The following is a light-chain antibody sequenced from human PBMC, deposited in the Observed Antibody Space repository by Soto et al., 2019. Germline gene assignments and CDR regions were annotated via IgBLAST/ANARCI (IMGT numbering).Light chain of an antibody. CDR1: QSVSSSY. V-gene: IGKV3-20*01. CDR3: QQYGSSSWT. CDR2: GAS. J-gene: IGKJ1*01. Sequence: EIVLTQSPGTLSLSPGERATLSCRASQSVSSSYLAWYQHKPGQATRLLIYGASSRATGIPDRFSGSGSGTDFTLTISRLEPEDFALYYCQQYGSSSWTFGRGTTVEIK.